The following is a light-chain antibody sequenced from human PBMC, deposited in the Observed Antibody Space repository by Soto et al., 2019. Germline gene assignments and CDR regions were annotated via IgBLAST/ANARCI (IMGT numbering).Light chain of an antibody. CDR2: GAA. J-gene: IGKJ1*01. Sequence: EIVMAQSPATLSVSPWERATLSCVASQSVSSNLAWYQQKPGQAPRLLIYGAATRATGIPDRFSGSGSGTDFTLTISRLEPEDFAVYYCQQYGSSPPTFGQGTKVDIK. CDR3: QQYGSSPPT. CDR1: QSVSSN. V-gene: IGKV3-20*01.